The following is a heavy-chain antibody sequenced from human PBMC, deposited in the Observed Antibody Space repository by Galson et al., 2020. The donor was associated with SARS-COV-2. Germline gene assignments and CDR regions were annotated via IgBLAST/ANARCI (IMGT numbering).Heavy chain of an antibody. V-gene: IGHV1-58*02. J-gene: IGHJ3*02. CDR2: IVVGSGNT. CDR1: GFTFTSSA. CDR3: AADGSFGGRVAFDI. Sequence: SVKVSCKASGFTFTSSAMQWVRQARGQRLEWIGWIVVGSGNTNYAQKFQERVTITRDMSTSTAYMELSSLRSEDTAVYYCAADGSFGGRVAFDIWGQGTMVTVSS. D-gene: IGHD3-10*01.